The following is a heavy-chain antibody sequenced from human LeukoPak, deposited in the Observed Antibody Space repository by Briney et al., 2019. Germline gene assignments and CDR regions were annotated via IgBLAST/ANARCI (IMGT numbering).Heavy chain of an antibody. CDR2: ISSSSSYM. CDR3: ARVTVTTYFDY. V-gene: IGHV3-21*01. D-gene: IGHD4-17*01. J-gene: IGHJ4*02. CDR1: GFTFSSYS. Sequence: GGSLRLSCAASGFTFSSYSMNWVRQAPGKGLEWVSSISSSSSYMYYADAVKGRFTISRDNAKNSLYLQMNSLRAEDTAVYYCARVTVTTYFDYWGEGTLVTVSS.